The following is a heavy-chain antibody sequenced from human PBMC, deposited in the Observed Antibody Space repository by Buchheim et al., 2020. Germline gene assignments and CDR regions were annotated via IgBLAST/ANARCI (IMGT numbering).Heavy chain of an antibody. CDR1: GGSISSGGYY. Sequence: QVQLQESGPGLVKPSQTLSLTCTVSGGSISSGGYYWSWIRQHPGKGLEWIGYIYYSGSTYYNPSLKSRVTISVETSKNQFSLELSSVTAADTAVYYCARSRIMITFGGVIVIDWFDPWGQGTL. V-gene: IGHV4-31*03. CDR2: IYYSGST. CDR3: ARSRIMITFGGVIVIDWFDP. J-gene: IGHJ5*02. D-gene: IGHD3-16*02.